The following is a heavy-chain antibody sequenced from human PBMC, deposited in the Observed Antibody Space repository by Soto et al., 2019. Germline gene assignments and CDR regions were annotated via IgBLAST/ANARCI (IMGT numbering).Heavy chain of an antibody. CDR1: GYTFTGYY. D-gene: IGHD1-7*01. V-gene: IGHV1-2*04. CDR3: ARDPGTTVDYYYGMDV. J-gene: IGHJ6*02. CDR2: INPNSGGT. Sequence: ASVKVSCKASGYTFTGYYMHWVRQAPGQGLEWMGWINPNSGGTNYAQKFQGWVTMTRDTSISTAYMELSRLRSDDTAVYYCARDPGTTVDYYYGMDVWGRGTTVTVSS.